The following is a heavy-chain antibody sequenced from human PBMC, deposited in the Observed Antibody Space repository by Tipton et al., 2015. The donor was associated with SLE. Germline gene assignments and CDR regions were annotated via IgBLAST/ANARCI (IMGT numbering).Heavy chain of an antibody. D-gene: IGHD2-2*02. Sequence: TLSLTCTVSGDSITRGNYYWTWIRQPAGKGLEWLGRFYTSESTNYNPSLKSRVTISVDTPKNHFSLRLNSVTAADTAVYYCARMAGLYVNWFDLWGQGTLATVS. CDR3: ARMAGLYVNWFDL. V-gene: IGHV4-61*02. CDR2: FYTSEST. CDR1: GDSITRGNYY. J-gene: IGHJ5*02.